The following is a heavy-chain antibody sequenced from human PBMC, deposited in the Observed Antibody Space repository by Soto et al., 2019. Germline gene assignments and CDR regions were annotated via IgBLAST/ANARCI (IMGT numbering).Heavy chain of an antibody. Sequence: ASVKVSCKASGYTFTSYGIHWVRQAPGQRLEWMGWINAANGETKYSPKFQGRVTITRDTSASTAYMELSSLRSEDTAVYYCVRRHVSAPGTERFDLWGQGILVTFCS. CDR2: INAANGET. CDR1: GYTFTSYG. D-gene: IGHD6-13*01. V-gene: IGHV1-3*01. J-gene: IGHJ5*02. CDR3: VRRHVSAPGTERFDL.